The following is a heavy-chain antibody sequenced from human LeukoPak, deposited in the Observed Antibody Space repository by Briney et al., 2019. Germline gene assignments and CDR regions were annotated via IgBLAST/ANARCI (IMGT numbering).Heavy chain of an antibody. CDR3: ARGGSTSYMYYYYYMDV. CDR2: IYYSGST. D-gene: IGHD2-2*01. V-gene: IGHV4-39*07. Sequence: SEALSLTCTVSGGSISSSSYYWGWIRQPPGKGLEWIGSIYYSGSTYYNPSLKSRVTISVDTSKNQFSLKLSSVTAADTAVYYCARGGSTSYMYYYYYMDVWGKGTTVTVSS. J-gene: IGHJ6*03. CDR1: GGSISSSSYY.